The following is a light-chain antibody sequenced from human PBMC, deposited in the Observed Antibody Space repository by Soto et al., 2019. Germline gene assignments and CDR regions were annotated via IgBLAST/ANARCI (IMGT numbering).Light chain of an antibody. CDR1: QSIRSY. CDR3: QQYNNWPPWT. V-gene: IGKV1-39*01. J-gene: IGKJ1*01. Sequence: DIQLTQSPSSLSASVGDKVTITCRASQSIRSYLNWVQQKPGKAPKLLIYDASSLQNGVPSRFSGSGSGTEFTLTISSLQSEDFAVYYCQQYNNWPPWTFGQGTQVDIK. CDR2: DAS.